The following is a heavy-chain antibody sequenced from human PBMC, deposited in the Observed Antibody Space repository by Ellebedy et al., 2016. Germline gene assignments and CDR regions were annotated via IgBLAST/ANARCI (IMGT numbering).Heavy chain of an antibody. CDR1: GYTFTDYY. Sequence: ASVKVSXXASGYTFTDYYMHWVRQAPGQGLEWMGWINPNSGGTNFAQKFQGRVIVTRDTSTSTVYMELSSLRSEDTAVYYCARDLEAHTAMVTLYYWGQGTLVTVSS. J-gene: IGHJ4*02. CDR2: INPNSGGT. CDR3: ARDLEAHTAMVTLYY. D-gene: IGHD5-18*01. V-gene: IGHV1-2*02.